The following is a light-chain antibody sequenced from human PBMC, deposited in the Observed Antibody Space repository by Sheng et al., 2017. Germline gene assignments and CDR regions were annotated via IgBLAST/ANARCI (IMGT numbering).Light chain of an antibody. Sequence: IVLTQSPGTLSLSPGERATLSCRTSQSVSSSYLAWYQQQPGQAPRLLIYGASSRATGIPDRFSGSGSGTDFTLSISSLQSEDFAVYYCQQYDNWPPRYTFGQGTKLEI. CDR3: QQYDNWPPRYT. J-gene: IGKJ2*01. CDR2: GAS. V-gene: IGKV3-20*01. CDR1: QSVSSSY.